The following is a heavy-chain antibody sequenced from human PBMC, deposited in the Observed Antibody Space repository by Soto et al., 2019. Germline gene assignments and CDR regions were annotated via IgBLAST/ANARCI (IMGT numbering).Heavy chain of an antibody. Sequence: QVQLVESGGGVVQPGRSLRLSCAASGFTFSSYGMHWVRQAPGKGLEWVAVISYDGSNKYYADSVKGRFTISRDNSKNTLYLQMNSLRAEDTAVYYCAKVPHYYDFWSGYYQEGEFDYWGQGTLVTVSS. V-gene: IGHV3-30*18. D-gene: IGHD3-3*01. CDR2: ISYDGSNK. CDR3: AKVPHYYDFWSGYYQEGEFDY. J-gene: IGHJ4*02. CDR1: GFTFSSYG.